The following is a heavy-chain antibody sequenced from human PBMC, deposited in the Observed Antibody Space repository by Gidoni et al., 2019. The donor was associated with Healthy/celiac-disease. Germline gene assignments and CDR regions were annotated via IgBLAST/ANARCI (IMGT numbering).Heavy chain of an antibody. CDR3: ARAPHSSSRLVDY. CDR1: GFTFSSYW. V-gene: IGHV3-74*01. Sequence: EVQLVESVGGLVQPGGSLRLSCAASGFTFSSYWMHWVRQAPGKGLVWVSRINSDGSSTSYADSVKGRFTISRDNARNTLYLQMNSLRAEDTAVYYCARAPHSSSRLVDYWGQGTLVTVSS. D-gene: IGHD6-6*01. J-gene: IGHJ4*02. CDR2: INSDGSST.